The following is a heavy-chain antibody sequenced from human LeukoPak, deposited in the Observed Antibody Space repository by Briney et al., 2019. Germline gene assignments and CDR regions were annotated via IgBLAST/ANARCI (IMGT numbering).Heavy chain of an antibody. CDR1: GFTFSSYG. V-gene: IGHV3-30*02. Sequence: GGSLRLSCAASGFTFSSYGMHWVRQAPGKGLEWVAFIRYDGSNKFYADSVKGRFTISRDNSKNTLYLQMNSLRAEDTAVYYCAKDLYGSGSYQIRLFDYWGQGTLVTASS. CDR3: AKDLYGSGSYQIRLFDY. CDR2: IRYDGSNK. J-gene: IGHJ4*02. D-gene: IGHD3-10*01.